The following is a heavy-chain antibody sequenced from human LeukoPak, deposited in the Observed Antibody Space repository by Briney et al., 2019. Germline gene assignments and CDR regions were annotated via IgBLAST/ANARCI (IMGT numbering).Heavy chain of an antibody. Sequence: GGSLRLSCAASGFTFSSYSMNWVRQAPGKGLEWVANIKQDGSEKYYVGSLKGRFTISRDNAKNSLYLQMNSLRAEDTAVYYCARGLGGYFDYWGQGTLVTVSS. J-gene: IGHJ4*02. CDR3: ARGLGGYFDY. V-gene: IGHV3-7*01. D-gene: IGHD3-10*01. CDR1: GFTFSSYS. CDR2: IKQDGSEK.